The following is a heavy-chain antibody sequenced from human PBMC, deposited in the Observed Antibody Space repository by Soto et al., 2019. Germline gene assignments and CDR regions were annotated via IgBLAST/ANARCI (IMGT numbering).Heavy chain of an antibody. CDR3: AKYAFVDTTSCYGS. Sequence: EVQLLESGGGLVQPGGSLRLSCAASGFTFSNYGMSWVRQAPGKGLEWVSAISGSGDRTSYADSVKGRFTISRDNSMNMLYVQMNSLRVEDTAEYYCAKYAFVDTTSCYGSWGQGTLVTVSS. CDR2: ISGSGDRT. J-gene: IGHJ4*02. V-gene: IGHV3-23*01. CDR1: GFTFSNYG. D-gene: IGHD2-2*01.